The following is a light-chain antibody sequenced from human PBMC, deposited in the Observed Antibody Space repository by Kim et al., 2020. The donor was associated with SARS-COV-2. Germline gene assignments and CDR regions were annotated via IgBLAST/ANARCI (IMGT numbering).Light chain of an antibody. Sequence: EIVMTQSAATLSVSPGERATLSCRASQSVSSDLAWYQQKPGQAPRVVIYDASTRATGIPARFSGSGSGTEFTLTISSLQSEDFAVYYCQQYYNWPQTFGQGTKVDIK. V-gene: IGKV3-15*01. CDR3: QQYYNWPQT. J-gene: IGKJ1*01. CDR2: DAS. CDR1: QSVSSD.